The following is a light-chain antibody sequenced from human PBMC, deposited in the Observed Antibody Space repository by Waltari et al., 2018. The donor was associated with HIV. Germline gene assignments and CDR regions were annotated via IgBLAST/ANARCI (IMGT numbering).Light chain of an antibody. J-gene: IGKJ5*01. Sequence: DIQMTQSPSSVSAPVGDRVTLTCRAAQGISTWLAWYQQKPGKAPKLLISGASNLQAGVPSRFSGGGSGTTFTLVISNVQADDFATYFCQQTNNFPFTFGQGTRLEIK. CDR1: QGISTW. CDR3: QQTNNFPFT. V-gene: IGKV1D-12*01. CDR2: GAS.